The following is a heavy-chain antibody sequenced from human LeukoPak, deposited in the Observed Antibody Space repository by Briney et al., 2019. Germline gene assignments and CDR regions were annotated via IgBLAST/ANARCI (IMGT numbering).Heavy chain of an antibody. CDR1: GYSISSAYF. D-gene: IGHD5-12*01. Sequence: SETLSLTCVVSGYSISSAYFWGWIRQPPGKGLEWIGRIYTSGSTNYNPSLKSRVTISVDTSKNQFSLKLSSVTAADTAVYYCARSSGYDSGWFDPWGQGTLVTVSS. V-gene: IGHV4-38-2*01. CDR2: IYTSGST. J-gene: IGHJ5*02. CDR3: ARSSGYDSGWFDP.